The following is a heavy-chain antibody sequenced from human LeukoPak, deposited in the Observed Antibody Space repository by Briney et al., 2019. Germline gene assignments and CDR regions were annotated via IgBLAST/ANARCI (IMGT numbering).Heavy chain of an antibody. CDR2: ISNDGGGT. Sequence: GGSLRLSCAASGFIFNNYGLVWVRQAPGKGLQRVSAISNDGGGTTYADFVKGRFTISRDNSKNTLYLQMNSLRAEDTAVYYCAKYRMTTVTSAGGYGMDVWGQGTTVTVSS. J-gene: IGHJ6*02. D-gene: IGHD4-17*01. CDR1: GFIFNNYG. CDR3: AKYRMTTVTSAGGYGMDV. V-gene: IGHV3-23*01.